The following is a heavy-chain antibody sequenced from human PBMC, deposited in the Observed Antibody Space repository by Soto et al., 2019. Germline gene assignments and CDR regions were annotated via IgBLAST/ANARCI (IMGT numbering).Heavy chain of an antibody. V-gene: IGHV4-34*01. J-gene: IGHJ4*02. D-gene: IGHD5-18*01. Sequence: QVQLQQWGAGLLKPSETLSLTCAVYGGSFSGYYWSWIRQPPGKGLEWIGEINHSGSTNYNPSLKSRVTISVDKSKKQFSLKLKSLTAADTAVYYCASQALDTAIFDYWGQGTLVTVSP. CDR3: ASQALDTAIFDY. CDR1: GGSFSGYY. CDR2: INHSGST.